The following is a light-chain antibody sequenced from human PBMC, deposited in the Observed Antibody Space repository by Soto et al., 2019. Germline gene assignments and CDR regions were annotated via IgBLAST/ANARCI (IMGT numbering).Light chain of an antibody. V-gene: IGKV3-15*01. CDR2: DAS. CDR1: QGIGST. CDR3: QQANSFPIT. Sequence: EIVMTQSPATLSVSPGEGATLSCRASQGIGSTLAWYQHKPGQTPRLLIYDASTRATGVPVRFSGSGSGTDFTLTISSVQPEDFATYRCQQANSFPITFGQGTRLEIK. J-gene: IGKJ5*01.